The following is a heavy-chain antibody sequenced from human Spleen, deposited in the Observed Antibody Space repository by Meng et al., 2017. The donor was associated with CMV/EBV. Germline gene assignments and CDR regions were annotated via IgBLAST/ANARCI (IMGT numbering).Heavy chain of an antibody. CDR2: INTDGSRP. CDR1: GFTFSNYD. Sequence: GESLKISCAASGFTFSNYDMAWVRQAPGKGLEWVSRINTDGSRPTYADSVKGRFTTSRDNAKNTMYLEVTTLSAEDTAVYYCARGGLEYLLLLDVWGRGTTVTVSS. D-gene: IGHD3-3*01. CDR3: ARGGLEYLLLLDV. V-gene: IGHV3-74*01. J-gene: IGHJ6*02.